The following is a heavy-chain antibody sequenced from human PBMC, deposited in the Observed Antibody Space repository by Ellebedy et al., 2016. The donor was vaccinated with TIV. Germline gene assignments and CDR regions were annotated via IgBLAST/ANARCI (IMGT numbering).Heavy chain of an antibody. CDR3: ARARYYDIVTGTQFYYYHGMDV. CDR1: GGTFGSYG. CDR2: FNPYSGSA. D-gene: IGHD3-9*01. J-gene: IGHJ6*02. V-gene: IGHV1-69*13. Sequence: ASVKVSCKAPGGTFGSYGLDWVRQAPGQGLEWMGGFNPYSGSANYAQKFQGRMTITADESTNIGYMELSSLRSEDSAVYYCARARYYDIVTGTQFYYYHGMDVWGQGTTVTVSS.